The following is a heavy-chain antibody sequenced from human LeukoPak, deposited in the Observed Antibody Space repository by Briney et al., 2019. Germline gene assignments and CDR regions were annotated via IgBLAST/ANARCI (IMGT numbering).Heavy chain of an antibody. V-gene: IGHV3-66*02. D-gene: IGHD1-14*01. CDR1: GFAVSSNY. Sequence: GGSLRLSCAASGFAVSSNYMSWVRQAPGKGLEWVSVIYSGGSTYYADSVKGRFTISRDNSKNTPYLQMNSLRAEDTAVYYCARTGPRFGVDYWGQGTLVTVSS. CDR2: IYSGGST. J-gene: IGHJ4*02. CDR3: ARTGPRFGVDY.